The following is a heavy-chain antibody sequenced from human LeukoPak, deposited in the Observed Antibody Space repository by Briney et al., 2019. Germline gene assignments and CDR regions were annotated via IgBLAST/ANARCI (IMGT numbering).Heavy chain of an antibody. CDR3: AKVLGYYYGSGSYHR. CDR2: IIPIFGTA. Sequence: SVKVSCKASGGTFSSYAISWVRQAPGQGLEWMGGIIPIFGTANYAQKFQGRVTITADESTSTAYMELSSLRSEDTAVYYCAKVLGYYYGSGSYHRWGQGTLVTVSS. D-gene: IGHD3-10*01. V-gene: IGHV1-69*01. J-gene: IGHJ4*02. CDR1: GGTFSSYA.